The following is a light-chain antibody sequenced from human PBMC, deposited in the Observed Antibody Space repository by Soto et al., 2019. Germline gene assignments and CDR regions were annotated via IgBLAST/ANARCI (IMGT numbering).Light chain of an antibody. Sequence: EIVLTQSPGTLSLSPGERATLSCRASQSVSSSYLAWYQQKPGQAPMLLIYDASSRATGIPDRFGGSGSGTDFTLTISRLEPEDFAVYFCQQYGSSPYTFGQGTKLEIK. CDR1: QSVSSSY. V-gene: IGKV3-20*01. CDR2: DAS. CDR3: QQYGSSPYT. J-gene: IGKJ2*01.